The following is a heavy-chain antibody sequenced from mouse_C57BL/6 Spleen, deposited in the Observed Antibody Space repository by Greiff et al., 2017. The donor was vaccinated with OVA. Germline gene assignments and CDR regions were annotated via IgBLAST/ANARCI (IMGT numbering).Heavy chain of an antibody. V-gene: IGHV14-4*01. CDR2: IDPENGDT. Sequence: EVKLVESGAELVRPGASVKLSCTASGFNIKDDYMHWVKQRPEQGLEWIGWIDPENGDTEYASKFQGKATITADTSSNTAYLQLSSLTSEDTAVYYCTLYSKGYFDYWGQGTTLTVSS. D-gene: IGHD2-5*01. J-gene: IGHJ2*01. CDR3: TLYSKGYFDY. CDR1: GFNIKDDY.